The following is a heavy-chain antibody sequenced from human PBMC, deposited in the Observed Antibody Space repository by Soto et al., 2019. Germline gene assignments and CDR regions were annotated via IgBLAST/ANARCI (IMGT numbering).Heavy chain of an antibody. D-gene: IGHD5-12*01. J-gene: IGHJ3*02. CDR1: GFTFSSYS. CDR3: ARDLLSPRWLQSPESDAFDI. Sequence: GGSLRLSCAASGFTFSSYSMNWVRQAPGKGLEWVSYISSSSSTIYYADSVKGRFTISRDNAKNSLYLQMNSLRAEDAAVYYCARDLLSPRWLQSPESDAFDIWGQGTMVTVSS. CDR2: ISSSSSTI. V-gene: IGHV3-48*01.